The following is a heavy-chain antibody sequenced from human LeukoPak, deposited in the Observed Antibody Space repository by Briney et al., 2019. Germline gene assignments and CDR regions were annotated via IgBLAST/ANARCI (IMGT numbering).Heavy chain of an antibody. CDR3: ARDWHCSSTSCYDGRFDY. Sequence: GGSLRLSCAASGFTFSSYEMNWVRQAPGKGLEWVSYISSGGRTIYYADSVKGRFTISRDNGKNSVYLQLSSLRAEDTAVYYCARDWHCSSTSCYDGRFDYWGQGTLVTVSS. CDR2: ISSGGRTI. V-gene: IGHV3-48*03. CDR1: GFTFSSYE. D-gene: IGHD2-2*01. J-gene: IGHJ4*02.